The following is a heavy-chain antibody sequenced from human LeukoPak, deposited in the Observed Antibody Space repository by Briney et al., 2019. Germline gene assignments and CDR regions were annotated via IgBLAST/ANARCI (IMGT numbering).Heavy chain of an antibody. CDR3: ARQSYYGSGYIDY. CDR1: GGSTSSGSFY. J-gene: IGHJ4*02. CDR2: ILYRGGT. V-gene: IGHV4-39*01. D-gene: IGHD3-10*01. Sequence: SETLTLTCTVSGGSTSSGSFYWDWIRQPPGKGLEWIGSILYRGGTDYNPALKSRVAVSVDASKNQFSLRLTSVTAADTAVYYCARQSYYGSGYIDYRGQGTLVTVSP.